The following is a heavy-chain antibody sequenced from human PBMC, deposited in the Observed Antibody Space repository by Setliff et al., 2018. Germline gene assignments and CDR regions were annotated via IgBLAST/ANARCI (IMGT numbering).Heavy chain of an antibody. CDR3: AKDRLYRIFDY. J-gene: IGHJ4*02. CDR1: GFTFSSYR. V-gene: IGHV3-33*06. Sequence: GGSLRLSCAASGFTFSSYRMHWVRQAPGKGLEWVAVIWDDGGNNYHADSVKGRFTSSRANSKSTLYLQMNSLRAEDAAVYYCAKDRLYRIFDYWGQGTLVTVSS. CDR2: IWDDGGNN. D-gene: IGHD3-16*02.